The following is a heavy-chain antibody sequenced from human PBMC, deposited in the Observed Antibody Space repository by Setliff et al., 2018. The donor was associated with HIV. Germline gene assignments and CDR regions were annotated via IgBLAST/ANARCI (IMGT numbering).Heavy chain of an antibody. J-gene: IGHJ4*02. CDR1: GFTFRNHA. V-gene: IGHV3-30*04. CDR3: AREEYTQYYFDC. Sequence: PGGSLRLSCAASGFTFRNHAMHWVRQAPGKGLEWVAVISYDGSNKFYADSAKGRFTISRDNSKNTLYLQMNSLRAEDTAVYYCAREEYTQYYFDCWGQGTLVTVSS. D-gene: IGHD6-6*01. CDR2: ISYDGSNK.